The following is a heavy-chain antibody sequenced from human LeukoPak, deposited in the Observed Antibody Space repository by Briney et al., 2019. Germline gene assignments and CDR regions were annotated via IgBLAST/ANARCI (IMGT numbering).Heavy chain of an antibody. J-gene: IGHJ4*02. Sequence: GASVKVSCKASGYTFSSYEISWVRQATGLGLEWMGWMNPDSGGTAYAQKFQGRITMTRSTSISTAYMELSSLRSDDTAVYYCGRGLGTYDSSDLTWPMISFWGQGTLVTVSS. D-gene: IGHD3-22*01. CDR3: GRGLGTYDSSDLTWPMISF. CDR2: MNPDSGGT. V-gene: IGHV1-8*01. CDR1: GYTFSSYE.